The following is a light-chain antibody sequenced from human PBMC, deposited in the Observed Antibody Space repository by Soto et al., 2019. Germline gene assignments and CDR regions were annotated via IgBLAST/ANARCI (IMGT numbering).Light chain of an antibody. J-gene: IGLJ3*02. V-gene: IGLV2-14*01. CDR3: SSHTSSRTAV. CDR2: EVS. Sequence: QSALTQPDSVSGSPGQSITISCTGTSSDVGGYNYVSWYQQYPGKAPKLMIYEVSNRPSGVSNRFSGSKSGNTASLTISGLQAEDEADYYCSSHTSSRTAVFGGGTKLTVL. CDR1: SSDVGGYNY.